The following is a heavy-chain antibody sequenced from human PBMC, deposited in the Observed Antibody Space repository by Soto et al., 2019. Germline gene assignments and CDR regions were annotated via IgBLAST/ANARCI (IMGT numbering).Heavy chain of an antibody. V-gene: IGHV1-18*01. Sequence: QVQLVQSGDEVKKPGASVKVSCKASGYIFVNYGIAWARQAPGQGLEWMGWISPYTGNTHSATKVQGRLTMTTDRSTSTAYMDLGSLTSDDTAVYYCVMVDNYVPPTPQDVWGQGTTVTVSS. CDR2: ISPYTGNT. CDR1: GYIFVNYG. CDR3: VMVDNYVPPTPQDV. J-gene: IGHJ6*02. D-gene: IGHD3-16*01.